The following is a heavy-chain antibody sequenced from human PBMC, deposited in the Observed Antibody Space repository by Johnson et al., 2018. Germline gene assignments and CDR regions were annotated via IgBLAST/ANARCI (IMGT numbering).Heavy chain of an antibody. CDR3: AGYCSGGSCYDDAFDI. D-gene: IGHD2-15*01. CDR2: ISGSGSTI. CDR1: GFTFSSYA. Sequence: VQLVQSGGGLVQPGGSLRLSCAASGFTFSSYAMSWVRQAPGKGLEWVSAISGSGSTIYYADSVKGRFTISRDNAKNSLYLQMNSLRAEDTAVYYCAGYCSGGSCYDDAFDIWGQGTMVTVSS. V-gene: IGHV3-23*04. J-gene: IGHJ3*02.